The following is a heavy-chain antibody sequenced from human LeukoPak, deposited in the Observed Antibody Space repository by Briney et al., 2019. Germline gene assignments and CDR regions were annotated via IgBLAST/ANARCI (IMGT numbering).Heavy chain of an antibody. J-gene: IGHJ2*01. CDR3: ARLQRITMAGPDYWYFDL. D-gene: IGHD3-10*01. V-gene: IGHV4-59*01. CDR1: GDSINN. Sequence: PSETLSLTCTVSGDSINNWSWIRQPPEKGLGWMGYIYYSGTTSYNPSLKGRVTISVDTSKTQFSLKMNSVTAADTAVYYCARLQRITMAGPDYWYFDLWGRGTLVTVSS. CDR2: IYYSGTT.